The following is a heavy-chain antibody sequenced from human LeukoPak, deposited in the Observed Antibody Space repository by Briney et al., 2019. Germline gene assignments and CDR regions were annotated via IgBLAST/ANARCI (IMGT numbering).Heavy chain of an antibody. V-gene: IGHV3-30*02. J-gene: IGHJ4*02. CDR1: GFTFSSYG. Sequence: GGSLRLSCAASGFTFSSYGMHWVRQAPGKGLEWVAFIRYDGSNKYYADSVKGRFTISRDNSKNTLYLQMNSLRAEDTVVYYCARVAYYDILTGFPVASMDYWGQGTLVTVSS. CDR2: IRYDGSNK. D-gene: IGHD3-9*01. CDR3: ARVAYYDILTGFPVASMDY.